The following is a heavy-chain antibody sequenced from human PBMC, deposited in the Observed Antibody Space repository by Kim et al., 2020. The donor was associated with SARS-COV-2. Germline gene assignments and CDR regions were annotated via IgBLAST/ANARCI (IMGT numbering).Heavy chain of an antibody. V-gene: IGHV3-21*01. Sequence: GGSLRLSCAASGFTFSSYSMNWVRQAPGKGLEWVSSISSSSSYIYYADSVKGRFTISRDNAKNSLYLQMNSLRAEDTAVYYCARLPGIAAAGPPGWGQGTLVTVSS. J-gene: IGHJ4*02. CDR2: ISSSSSYI. CDR3: ARLPGIAAAGPPG. CDR1: GFTFSSYS. D-gene: IGHD6-13*01.